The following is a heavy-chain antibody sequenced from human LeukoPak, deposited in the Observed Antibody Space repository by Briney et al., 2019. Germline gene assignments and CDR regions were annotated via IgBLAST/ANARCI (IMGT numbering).Heavy chain of an antibody. D-gene: IGHD4-17*01. CDR3: ARAKERSARTVTTIFNTNRGGGYEYGYDY. J-gene: IGHJ4*02. CDR2: ISGSGGST. V-gene: IGHV3-23*01. Sequence: GGSLRLSCAASGFTFSNSAMSWVRQAPGKGLEWVSTISGSGGSTYYADSVKGRFTISRDNSKNTLYLQMNSLRAEDTAVYYCARAKERSARTVTTIFNTNRGGGYEYGYDYWGQGTLVTVSS. CDR1: GFTFSNSA.